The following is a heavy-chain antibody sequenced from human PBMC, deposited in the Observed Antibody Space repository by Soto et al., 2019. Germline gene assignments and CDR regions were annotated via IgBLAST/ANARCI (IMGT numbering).Heavy chain of an antibody. D-gene: IGHD2-15*01. CDR2: INHSGST. J-gene: IGHJ4*02. CDR1: GGSFSGYY. CDR3: ARRNGGTLDY. V-gene: IGHV4-34*01. Sequence: PSETLSLTCAVYGGSFSGYYWSWIRQPPGKGLEWIGEINHSGSTNYNPSLKSRVTISVDTSKNQFSLKLSSVTAADTAVYYCARRNGGTLDYWGQGTLVTVSS.